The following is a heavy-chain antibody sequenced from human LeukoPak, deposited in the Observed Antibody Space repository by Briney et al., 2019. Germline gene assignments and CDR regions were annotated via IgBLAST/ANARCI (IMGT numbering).Heavy chain of an antibody. CDR3: ARGGDFWSGYSRGYYMDV. V-gene: IGHV3-48*03. Sequence: GGSLRLSCAASGFTFSSYEMNWVRQAPGKGLEWVSYISSSGSTIYYADSVKGRFTISRDNSKNTLYLQMNSLRVEDTAVYYCARGGDFWSGYSRGYYMDVWGKGTTVTVSS. CDR1: GFTFSSYE. D-gene: IGHD3-3*01. J-gene: IGHJ6*03. CDR2: ISSSGSTI.